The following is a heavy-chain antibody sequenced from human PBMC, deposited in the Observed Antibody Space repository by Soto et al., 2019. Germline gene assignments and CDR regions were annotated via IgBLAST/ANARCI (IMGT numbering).Heavy chain of an antibody. D-gene: IGHD6-19*01. CDR2: IKQDGSEK. CDR3: ARDVEQWLVPYFDY. Sequence: GGSLRLSCAASGFTFSSYWMSWVRQAPGKGLEWVANIKQDGSEKYYVDSVKGRFTISRDNAKNSLYLQMNSLRAEDTAVYYCARDVEQWLVPYFDYWGQGTLVTVSS. J-gene: IGHJ4*02. V-gene: IGHV3-7*01. CDR1: GFTFSSYW.